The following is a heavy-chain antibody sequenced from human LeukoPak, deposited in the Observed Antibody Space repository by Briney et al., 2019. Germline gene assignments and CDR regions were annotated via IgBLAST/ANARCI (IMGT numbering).Heavy chain of an antibody. CDR1: GGSIIGNSTDY. Sequence: SETLSLTCNVSGGSIIGNSTDYWGWVRQPPGKGLEWIATIHHSGGTYDNPSLKGRVTISVDTSKNQFFLTLTSVTAADTAVYYCARQQSSSFLRRGYIESWGQGTLVTVSS. V-gene: IGHV4-39*01. CDR3: ARQQSSSFLRRGYIES. CDR2: IHHSGGT. J-gene: IGHJ4*03. D-gene: IGHD6-13*01.